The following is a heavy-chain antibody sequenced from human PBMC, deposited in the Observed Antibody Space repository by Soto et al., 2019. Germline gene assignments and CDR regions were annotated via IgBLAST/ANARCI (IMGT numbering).Heavy chain of an antibody. J-gene: IGHJ6*01. CDR3: ARNGTYDSSLSQYTGMDA. D-gene: IGHD3-22*01. Sequence: QQTPGQGLEWMGGIVPMFGTPTYAEKFKGRLAISATRSTSTAYMELTSLRSEDTAVYYCARNGTYDSSLSQYTGMDAWGPGTKVIIS. V-gene: IGHV1-69*06. CDR2: IVPMFGTP.